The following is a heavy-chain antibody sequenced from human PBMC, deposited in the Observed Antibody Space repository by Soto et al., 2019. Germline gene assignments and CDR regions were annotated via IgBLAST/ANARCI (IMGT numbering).Heavy chain of an antibody. CDR1: GCAFTTYD. Sequence: ASVKVSCKASGCAFTTYDINWVRQATGQGLEWMEWMNPNSGNTGYPQKFQGRVTMTRNTSIDTAYMELSSLGSEDTAVFSCARAWELSSPPGSFDIWGQGTMVTVSS. V-gene: IGHV1-8*01. J-gene: IGHJ3*02. D-gene: IGHD3-16*02. CDR3: ARAWELSSPPGSFDI. CDR2: MNPNSGNT.